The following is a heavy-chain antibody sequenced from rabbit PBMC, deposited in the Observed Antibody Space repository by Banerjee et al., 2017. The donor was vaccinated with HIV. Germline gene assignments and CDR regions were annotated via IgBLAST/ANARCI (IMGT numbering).Heavy chain of an antibody. D-gene: IGHD2-1*01. Sequence: QSLEESGGDLVKPEGSLTLTCTASGFSFSSYYYMCWVRQAPGKGLEWIACSYNGDGSSYASWAKGRFTISKTSSTTVTLQVTSLTVADTATYACARGGSIPGDGYNLWGQGTLVTVS. CDR2: SYNGDGSS. J-gene: IGHJ4*01. V-gene: IGHV1S40*01. CDR1: GFSFSSYYY. CDR3: ARGGSIPGDGYNL.